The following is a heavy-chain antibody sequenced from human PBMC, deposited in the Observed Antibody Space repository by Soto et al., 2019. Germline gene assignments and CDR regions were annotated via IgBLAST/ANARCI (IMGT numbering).Heavy chain of an antibody. CDR2: IYYSWST. Sequence: SETLSLACTVSVGSISSSSYYLGWIRQPPGKGLEWIGSIYYSWSTYYNPSLKSRVTISVDTSKNQFSLKLSSVTPADTAVYYCARLPITMVRGVDHEYSGQGTMVTVSS. CDR3: ARLPITMVRGVDHEY. CDR1: VGSISSSSYY. V-gene: IGHV4-39*01. D-gene: IGHD3-10*01. J-gene: IGHJ4*02.